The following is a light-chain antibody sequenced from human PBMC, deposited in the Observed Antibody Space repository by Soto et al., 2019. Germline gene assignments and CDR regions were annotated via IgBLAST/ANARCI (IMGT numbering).Light chain of an antibody. CDR3: SSYGGSNNHV. CDR1: SSDVGGYNY. CDR2: EVN. J-gene: IGLJ1*01. Sequence: QSVLTQPPSASGSPGQSVSISRTGTSSDVGGYNYVSWFQQYPGKAPKLLIHEVNKRPSGVPDRFSGSKSGNTAALTVSGLEAEDEADYYCSSYGGSNNHVFGTGTKVTVL. V-gene: IGLV2-8*01.